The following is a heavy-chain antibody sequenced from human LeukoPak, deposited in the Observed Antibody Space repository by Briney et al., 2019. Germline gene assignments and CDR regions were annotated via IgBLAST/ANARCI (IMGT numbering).Heavy chain of an antibody. CDR3: ARGGFSHYYGSASHDY. CDR1: DGSFSDYY. J-gene: IGHJ4*02. CDR2: INYSGGT. Sequence: PSETLSLTCAVYDGSFSDYYWTWIRQPPGRGLDWIGEINYSGGTNFNPSLKSRVTISLDTSKNQFSLKLSSVTAADTAVYYCARGGFSHYYGSASHDYWGQGTVVTVSS. V-gene: IGHV4-34*01. D-gene: IGHD3-10*01.